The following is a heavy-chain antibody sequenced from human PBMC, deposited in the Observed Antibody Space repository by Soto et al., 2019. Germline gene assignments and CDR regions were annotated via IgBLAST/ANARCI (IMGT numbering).Heavy chain of an antibody. CDR2: ISGSGGSP. V-gene: IGHV3-23*01. CDR3: AKVGGFVVVPAATLDY. D-gene: IGHD2-2*01. CDR1: GFTFSSYA. J-gene: IGHJ4*02. Sequence: EVQLLESGGGLVQPGGSLRLSCAASGFTFSSYAMSWVRQAPGKGLEWVSAISGSGGSPYYADFVKGRFTISRDNSKNSLDLQMNSLRAEDTAVYYGAKVGGFVVVPAATLDYWGQGTLVTVSS.